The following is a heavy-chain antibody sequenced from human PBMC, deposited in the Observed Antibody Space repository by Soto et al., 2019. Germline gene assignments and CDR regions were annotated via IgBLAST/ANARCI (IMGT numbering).Heavy chain of an antibody. CDR3: ARGLRFLEWLLYWDY. V-gene: IGHV1-8*01. J-gene: IGHJ4*02. CDR1: GYTFTSYD. Sequence: GASVKVSCXASGYTFTSYDINWVRQATGQGLEWMGWMNPNSGNTGYARKFQGRVTMTRNTSISTAYMELSSLRSEDTAVYYCARGLRFLEWLLYWDYWGQGTLVTVSS. D-gene: IGHD3-3*01. CDR2: MNPNSGNT.